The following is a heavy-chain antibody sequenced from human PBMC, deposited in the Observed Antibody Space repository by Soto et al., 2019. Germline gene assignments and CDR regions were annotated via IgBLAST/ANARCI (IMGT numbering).Heavy chain of an antibody. V-gene: IGHV3-11*01. CDR2: ISSSGSTI. CDR3: ARDGLGADFWSGYLYYYYMDV. D-gene: IGHD3-3*01. J-gene: IGHJ6*03. CDR1: GFTFSDYY. Sequence: QVQLVESGGGLVKPGGSLRLSCAASGFTFSDYYMSWIRQAPGKGLEWVSYISSSGSTIYYADSVKGRFTISRDNAKNSLYLQMNSLRAEDTAVYYCARDGLGADFWSGYLYYYYMDVWGKGTTVTVSS.